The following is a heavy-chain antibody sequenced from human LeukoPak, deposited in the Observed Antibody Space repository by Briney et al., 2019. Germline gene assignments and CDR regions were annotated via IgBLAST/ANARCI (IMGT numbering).Heavy chain of an antibody. Sequence: SGGSLRLSCSASGFTFSSYAMHWVRQAPGKGLEYVSAISPDGGNTYYADSVKGRFSISRDNSKNTLYLQKSSLRPEDTAVYYCVPKGTEGYWGQGTLVTVSS. V-gene: IGHV3-64D*06. CDR2: ISPDGGNT. CDR3: VPKGTEGY. CDR1: GFTFSSYA. J-gene: IGHJ4*02.